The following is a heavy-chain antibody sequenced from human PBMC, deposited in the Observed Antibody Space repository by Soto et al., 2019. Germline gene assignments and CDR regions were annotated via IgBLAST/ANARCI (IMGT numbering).Heavy chain of an antibody. Sequence: GASVKVSCQASGYTFTGYYMHWVRQAPGQGLEWMGWINPNSGGTNYAQKFQGWVTMTRDTSISTAYMELSRLRSDDTAVYYCARGPAYDSSGYPILSIDYWGQGTLVTVSS. D-gene: IGHD3-22*01. V-gene: IGHV1-2*04. J-gene: IGHJ4*02. CDR2: INPNSGGT. CDR1: GYTFTGYY. CDR3: ARGPAYDSSGYPILSIDY.